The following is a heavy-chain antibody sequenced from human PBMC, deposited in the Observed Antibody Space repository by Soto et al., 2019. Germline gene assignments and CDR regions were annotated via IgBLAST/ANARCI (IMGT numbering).Heavy chain of an antibody. Sequence: EVQLVQSGAEVKKPGESLKISCKGSGYSSTSYWIGWVRQMPGKGLEWMGIIYPGDSDTRYSPSFQGQVTISADRASSTAFPQWSSLKGSDTAMYYCARGHAGSPTRWFEPRGQGTLVTVSS. D-gene: IGHD3-10*01. CDR1: GYSSTSYW. CDR3: ARGHAGSPTRWFEP. V-gene: IGHV5-51*03. J-gene: IGHJ5*02. CDR2: IYPGDSDT.